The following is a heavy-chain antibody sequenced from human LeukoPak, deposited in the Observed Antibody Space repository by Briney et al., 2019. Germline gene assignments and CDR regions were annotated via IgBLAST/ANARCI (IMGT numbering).Heavy chain of an antibody. Sequence: GGSLRLSCAVSGLTVSYNYMGWVRQPPGKGPELVSVIETGGTTYYADSVKGRFTISRENAKNSLYLQMNSLRAGDTAVYYCARGIGGSGSYDAFDIWGQGTMVTVSS. CDR1: GLTVSYNY. V-gene: IGHV3-53*03. D-gene: IGHD1-26*01. CDR3: ARGIGGSGSYDAFDI. J-gene: IGHJ3*02. CDR2: IETGGTT.